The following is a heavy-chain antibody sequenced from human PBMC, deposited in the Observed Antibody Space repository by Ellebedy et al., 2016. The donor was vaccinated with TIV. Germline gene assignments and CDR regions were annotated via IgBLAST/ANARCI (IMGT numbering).Heavy chain of an antibody. CDR3: AREDGTTVQSGDHSNDGIDV. CDR2: ISTDGSNK. Sequence: GESLKISCAASGFTFSCYAMRWVREARDKGLEWVAVISTDGSNKYYADSVKGRFTISRDNSKNTLYLQMNSLRAEDTAVYYSAREDGTTVQSGDHSNDGIDVWGQGTTVTVSS. J-gene: IGHJ6*02. V-gene: IGHV3-30*07. CDR1: GFTFSCYA. D-gene: IGHD4-17*01.